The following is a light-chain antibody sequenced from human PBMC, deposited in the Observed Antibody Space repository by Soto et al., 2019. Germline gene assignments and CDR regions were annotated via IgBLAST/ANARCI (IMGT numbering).Light chain of an antibody. V-gene: IGKV1-17*01. J-gene: IGKJ1*01. CDR1: QGIRND. CDR2: AAS. CDR3: QQYGSSPVWT. Sequence: DIQMTQSPSSLSASVGDRVTITCRASQGIRNDLGWYQQKPGKAPKRLIYAASSLQSGVPSRFSGSGSGTDFTLTISRLEPEDFAVYYCQQYGSSPVWTFGQGTKVDIK.